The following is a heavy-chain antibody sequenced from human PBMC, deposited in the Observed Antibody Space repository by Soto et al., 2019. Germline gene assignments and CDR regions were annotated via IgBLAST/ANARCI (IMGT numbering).Heavy chain of an antibody. J-gene: IGHJ4*02. CDR3: ARRGYDLTGPFDY. CDR2: IWYDGSNK. CDR1: GFTFSSYG. D-gene: IGHD5-12*01. Sequence: QVQLVESGGGVVQPGRSLRPSCAASGFTFSSYGMHWVRQAPGKGLEWVAVIWYDGSNKYYADSVKGRFTISRDNSKNTLYLQMNSLRAEDTAVYYCARRGYDLTGPFDYWGQGTLVTVSS. V-gene: IGHV3-33*01.